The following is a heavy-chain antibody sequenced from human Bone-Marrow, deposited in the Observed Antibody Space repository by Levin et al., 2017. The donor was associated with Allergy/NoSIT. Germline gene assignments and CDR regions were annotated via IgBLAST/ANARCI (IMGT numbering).Heavy chain of an antibody. J-gene: IGHJ6*02. Sequence: GGSLRLSCAASGFTISDYYMSWIRQAPGKGLEWVSYIRSSSSYTNHADFVEGRFTISRDNAKNSLFLQMNSLRAEDTAVYYCARESGQLGYYNYYGMDVWGQGITVTVSS. V-gene: IGHV3-11*05. CDR3: ARESGQLGYYNYYGMDV. CDR1: GFTISDYY. D-gene: IGHD6-13*01. CDR2: IRSSSSYT.